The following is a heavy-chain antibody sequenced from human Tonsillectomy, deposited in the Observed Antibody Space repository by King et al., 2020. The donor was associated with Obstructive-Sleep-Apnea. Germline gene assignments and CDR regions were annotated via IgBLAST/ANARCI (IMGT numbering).Heavy chain of an antibody. D-gene: IGHD3-3*01. Sequence: VQLQESGPGLVKPSETLSLTCTVSGCSISSYYWSWIRQPPGQGLDWIGYIYYNWSTNYNPSLKSRVTISVDTSKNQFSLKLSSVTAADTAVYYCARHLYYDFWSGYLDYWGQGILVTVSS. CDR2: IYYNWST. J-gene: IGHJ4*02. CDR3: ARHLYYDFWSGYLDY. CDR1: GCSISSYY. V-gene: IGHV4-59*08.